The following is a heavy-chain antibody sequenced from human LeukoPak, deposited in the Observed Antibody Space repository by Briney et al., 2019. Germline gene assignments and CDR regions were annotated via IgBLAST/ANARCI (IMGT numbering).Heavy chain of an antibody. CDR1: RFTFSSYS. Sequence: GGSLRLSCAASRFTFSSYSVNWVRQAPGKGLEWVSYSRSSDNTIRYADSVKGRFTVSGDTASNSLHLQMHSLREEDTAVYYCARDHHWAFDYWGQGTLVTVSS. V-gene: IGHV3-48*02. D-gene: IGHD7-27*01. J-gene: IGHJ4*02. CDR2: SRSSDNTI. CDR3: ARDHHWAFDY.